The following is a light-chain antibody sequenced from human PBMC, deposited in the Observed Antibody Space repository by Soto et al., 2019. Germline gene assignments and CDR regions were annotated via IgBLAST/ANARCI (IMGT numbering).Light chain of an antibody. CDR3: QQYNSYLYT. V-gene: IGKV1-5*01. J-gene: IGKJ2*01. CDR1: QGISSW. CDR2: DAS. Sequence: DIQMTQSPSTLSASVGDRVTITCRASQGISSWLACYQQKPGKAPKLLTYDASSLEIGVPSRFSGSGSGTEFTLTISSLQPDDFASYYCQQYNSYLYTFGQGTKLEIK.